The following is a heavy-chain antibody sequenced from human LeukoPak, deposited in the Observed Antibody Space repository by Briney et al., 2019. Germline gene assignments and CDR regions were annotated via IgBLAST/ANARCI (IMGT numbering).Heavy chain of an antibody. Sequence: GASVKVSCKASGYTFTGYYMHWVRQAPGQGLEWMGWIIPNSGATNYAQNFQGRLTMTRDTSISTAYMELNRLTSDDTAVYYCARQLGATSRDYWGQGTLVTVSS. CDR1: GYTFTGYY. J-gene: IGHJ4*02. CDR2: IIPNSGAT. D-gene: IGHD1-26*01. V-gene: IGHV1-2*02. CDR3: ARQLGATSRDY.